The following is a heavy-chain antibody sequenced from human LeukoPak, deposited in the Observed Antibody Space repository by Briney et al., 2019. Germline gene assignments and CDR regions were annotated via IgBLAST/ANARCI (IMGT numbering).Heavy chain of an antibody. J-gene: IGHJ6*02. Sequence: SDTLPLTCTVSGGSISSGGYYWSWIRQHPGKGLEVIGDIYYSGSTYYNPSLKRRVTISVDTSKNQFSLKLSSVTAADTAVYYCARGADFIRSGYYYGMDVWGQGTPVTVSS. CDR2: IYYSGST. CDR3: ARGADFIRSGYYYGMDV. V-gene: IGHV4-31*03. CDR1: GGSISSGGYY. D-gene: IGHD4-17*01.